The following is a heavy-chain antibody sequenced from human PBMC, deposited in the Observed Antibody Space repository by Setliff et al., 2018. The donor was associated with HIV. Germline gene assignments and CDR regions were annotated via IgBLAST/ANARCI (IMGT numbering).Heavy chain of an antibody. CDR3: ATARFLESYPINAFDI. CDR1: GYTLTELS. V-gene: IGHV1-24*01. CDR2: FDPEDGET. D-gene: IGHD3-3*01. J-gene: IGHJ3*02. Sequence: GASVKVSCKVSGYTLTELSMHWVRQAPGKGLEWMGGFDPEDGETIYAQKFQGRVTMTEDTSTDTAYMELSSLRSEDTAVYYCATARFLESYPINAFDIWGQGTMVNVSS.